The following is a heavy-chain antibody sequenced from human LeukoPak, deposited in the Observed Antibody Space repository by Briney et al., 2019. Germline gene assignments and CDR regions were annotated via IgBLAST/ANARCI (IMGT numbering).Heavy chain of an antibody. CDR2: INEDVSEK. CDR3: VRKLGHTYGRNPFDY. J-gene: IGHJ4*02. Sequence: VGSLRLSCAPPGFTPNQFWVTCVRETPEKRRGWVANINEDVSEKYYVDSVKGRFTISRDNAKNSLYLQMHTLRVGDVAVYYCVRKLGHTYGRNPFDYWGQGTLVTVSS. CDR1: GFTPNQFW. V-gene: IGHV3-7*01. D-gene: IGHD1-14*01.